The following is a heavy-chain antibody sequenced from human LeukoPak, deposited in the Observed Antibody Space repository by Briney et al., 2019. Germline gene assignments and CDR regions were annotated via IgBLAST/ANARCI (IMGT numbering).Heavy chain of an antibody. V-gene: IGHV3-23*01. CDR1: GFTSSSYA. CDR3: ASDVGASTSYFDY. D-gene: IGHD3-16*01. J-gene: IGHJ4*02. CDR2: ISGSGGST. Sequence: GGSLRLSCAASGFTSSSYAMSWVRQAPGKGLEWVSAISGSGGSTYYADSVKGRFTISRDNSKNTLFLQMNSLRAEDTAVYYLASDVGASTSYFDYWGQGTLVTVSS.